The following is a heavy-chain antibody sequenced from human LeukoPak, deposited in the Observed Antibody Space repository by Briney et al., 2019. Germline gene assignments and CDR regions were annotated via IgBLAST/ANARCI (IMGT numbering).Heavy chain of an antibody. CDR3: ARVGPMKGYCSSTSCSDAFDI. CDR1: GYTFTSYG. J-gene: IGHJ3*02. Sequence: ASVKVSCKASGYTFTSYGISWVRQAPGQGLEWMGWISAYNGSTNYAQKLQGRVTMTTDTSTSTAYMELRSLRSDDTAVYYCARVGPMKGYCSSTSCSDAFDIWGQGTMVTVSS. CDR2: ISAYNGST. D-gene: IGHD2-2*01. V-gene: IGHV1-18*01.